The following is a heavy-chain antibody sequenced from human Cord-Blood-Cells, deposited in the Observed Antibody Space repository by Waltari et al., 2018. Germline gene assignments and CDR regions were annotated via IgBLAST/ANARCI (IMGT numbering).Heavy chain of an antibody. CDR3: ARVRRTGYDYFDY. J-gene: IGHJ4*02. V-gene: IGHV4-30-4*01. CDR2: IYSSGSS. Sequence: QVQLQESGPGLVKPSQTLSLTCTVSGGSISSGDYYWSWIRQPPGKGLEWIGYIYSSGSSYYNPSRKSRVTIAVDTAKNQFSLKLSSVTAADTAVYYCARVRRTGYDYFDYWGQGTLVTVSS. CDR1: GGSISSGDYY. D-gene: IGHD7-27*01.